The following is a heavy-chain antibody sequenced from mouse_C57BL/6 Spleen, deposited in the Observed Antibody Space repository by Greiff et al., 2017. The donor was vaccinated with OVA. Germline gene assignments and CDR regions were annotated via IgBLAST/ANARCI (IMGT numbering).Heavy chain of an antibody. V-gene: IGHV1-61*01. CDR1: GYTFTSYW. J-gene: IGHJ1*03. D-gene: IGHD1-1*01. CDR2: IYPSDSET. Sequence: QVQLQQPGAELVRPGSSVKLSCKASGYTFTSYWMDWVKQRPGQGLEWIGNIYPSDSETHYNQKFKDKATLTVDKSSSTAYMQLSSLTSEDSAVYYCAREEYYGSSYWYFDVWGTGTTVTVSS. CDR3: AREEYYGSSYWYFDV.